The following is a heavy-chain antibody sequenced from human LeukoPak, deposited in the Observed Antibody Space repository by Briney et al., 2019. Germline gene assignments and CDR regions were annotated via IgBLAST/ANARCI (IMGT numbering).Heavy chain of an antibody. CDR1: GYTFTAYY. CDR2: INPNSGGT. CDR3: AREPAAWAHTYYYYYYGMDV. Sequence: ASVKVSCKASGYTFTAYYIHWVRQAPGQGLEWMGWINPNSGGTNYAQKFQGRVTMTRDTSISTAYMELSRLRSDDTAVYYCAREPAAWAHTYYYYYYGMDVWGQGTTVTVSS. V-gene: IGHV1-2*02. D-gene: IGHD2-2*01. J-gene: IGHJ6*02.